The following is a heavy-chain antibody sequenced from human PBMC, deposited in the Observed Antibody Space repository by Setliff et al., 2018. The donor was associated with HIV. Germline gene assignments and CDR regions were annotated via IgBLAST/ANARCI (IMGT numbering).Heavy chain of an antibody. V-gene: IGHV4-34*01. CDR2: INHSGST. J-gene: IGHJ4*02. Sequence: SETLSLTCAVYGGSFSGYYWSWIRQPPGKGLEWIGEINHSGSTNYNPSLKSRVTLSVDTSKNQFSLNLSSVTAADTAPYYCARGQENGDLRYWGQGTLVTVSS. CDR3: ARGQENGDLRY. D-gene: IGHD3-10*01. CDR1: GGSFSGYY.